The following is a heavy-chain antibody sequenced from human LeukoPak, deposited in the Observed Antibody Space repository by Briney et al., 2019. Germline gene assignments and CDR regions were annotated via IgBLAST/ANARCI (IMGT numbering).Heavy chain of an antibody. CDR3: ARAYDILTGTHDAFDI. J-gene: IGHJ3*02. V-gene: IGHV1-18*01. D-gene: IGHD3-9*01. CDR1: GYTFTSYG. Sequence: ASVKVSCKASGYTFTSYGISWVRQAPGQGLEWMGWISAYNGNTNYAQKLQGRVTMTTDTSTSTAYMELRSLRSDDTAVYYCARAYDILTGTHDAFDIWGQGTMVTVSS. CDR2: ISAYNGNT.